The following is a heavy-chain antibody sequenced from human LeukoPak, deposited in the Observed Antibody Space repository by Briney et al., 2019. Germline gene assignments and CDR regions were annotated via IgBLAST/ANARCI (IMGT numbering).Heavy chain of an antibody. J-gene: IGHJ6*02. CDR2: INPNSGGT. CDR1: GYTFTGYY. V-gene: IGHV1-2*02. CDR3: ARTYYDFWRDYYYYYGMDV. Sequence: ASVKVSCKASGYTFTGYYMHWVRQAPGQALEWMGWINPNSGGTNYAQKFQGRVTMTRDTSISTAYMELSRLRSDDTAVYYCARTYYDFWRDYYYYYGMDVWGQGATVTVSS. D-gene: IGHD3-3*01.